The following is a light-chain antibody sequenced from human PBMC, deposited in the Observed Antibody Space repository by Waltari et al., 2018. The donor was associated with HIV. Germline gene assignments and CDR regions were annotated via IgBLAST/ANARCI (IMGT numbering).Light chain of an antibody. CDR1: QRVSSRY. V-gene: IGKV3-20*01. CDR3: QQYGTSPWT. J-gene: IGKJ1*01. CDR2: GAS. Sequence: EIVLTQSPGTLSLSPGDRATLSCRASQRVSSRYLAWYQQKSGQAPRLVIDGASSRAAGSQDRFRGSGSGTDFTLTINRLEPEDFAVYYCQQYGTSPWTFGQGTKVEIK.